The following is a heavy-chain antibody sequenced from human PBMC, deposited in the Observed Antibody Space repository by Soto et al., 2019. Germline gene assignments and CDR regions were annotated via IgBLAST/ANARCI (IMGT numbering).Heavy chain of an antibody. CDR2: IYYSGST. D-gene: IGHD3-10*01. V-gene: IGHV4-59*08. J-gene: IGHJ1*01. Sequence: SETLSLTCTVSGGSISSYYWSWIRQPPGKGLEWIGYIYYSGSTNYNPSLKSRVTISVDTSKNQFSLKLSSVTAADTAVYYCAGSGEDEYFQHWGQGTLVTVSS. CDR3: AGSGEDEYFQH. CDR1: GGSISSYY.